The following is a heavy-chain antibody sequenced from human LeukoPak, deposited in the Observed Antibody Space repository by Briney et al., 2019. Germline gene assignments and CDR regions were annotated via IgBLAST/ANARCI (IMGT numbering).Heavy chain of an antibody. V-gene: IGHV4-59*01. CDR2: IYYSGST. CDR1: GGSISSYY. J-gene: IGHJ3*01. Sequence: SETLSLTCTVSGGSISSYYWSWIRRPPGKGLEWIGYIYYSGSTNYNPSLKSRVTISVDTSKNQFSLKLSSVTAADTAVYYCAREDDAFDVWGQGTMVTVSS. CDR3: AREDDAFDV.